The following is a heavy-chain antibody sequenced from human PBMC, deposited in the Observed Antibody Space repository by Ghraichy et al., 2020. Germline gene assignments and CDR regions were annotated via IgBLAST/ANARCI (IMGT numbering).Heavy chain of an antibody. V-gene: IGHV4-34*01. CDR3: ARGGGIRYTLTVSTLQDY. CDR1: GGSFSGYY. J-gene: IGHJ4*02. CDR2: INHSGST. D-gene: IGHD3-3*01. Sequence: SETLSLTCAVYGGSFSGYYWSWIRQPPGKGLEWIGEINHSGSTNYNPSLKSRVTISVDTSKNQFSLKLSSVTAADTAVYYCARGGGIRYTLTVSTLQDYWGQGTLVTVSS.